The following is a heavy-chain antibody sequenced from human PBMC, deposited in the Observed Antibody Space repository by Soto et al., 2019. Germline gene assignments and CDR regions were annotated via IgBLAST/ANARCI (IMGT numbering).Heavy chain of an antibody. Sequence: QLQLQESGPRLVKPSETLSLTCTVSGGSISSSSYYWGWIRQPPGKGLEWIGSIYYSGSTYYNPSLKSRVTISVDTSKNQFSLKLSSVTAADTAVYYCARQDIVVVPAASEGGWFDPWGQGTLVTVSS. D-gene: IGHD2-2*01. J-gene: IGHJ5*02. CDR3: ARQDIVVVPAASEGGWFDP. V-gene: IGHV4-39*01. CDR2: IYYSGST. CDR1: GGSISSSSYY.